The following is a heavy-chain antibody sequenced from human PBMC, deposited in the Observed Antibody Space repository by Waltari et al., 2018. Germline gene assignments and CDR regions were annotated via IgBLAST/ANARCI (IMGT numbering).Heavy chain of an antibody. CDR2: SFAGGTT. CDR3: ARAGLGSPLEWQRLFDS. D-gene: IGHD3-3*01. J-gene: IGHJ4*02. CDR1: GSRGRYNY. Sequence: EVQLVDSGGGLIHLGGSLRLPGAASGSRGRYNYLRWVRQAPGRGLEWVSVSFAGGTTYYSDAVKGRFTMSRDDSRNTLYLQMNSLAADDTAVYYCARAGLGSPLEWQRLFDSWGQGTLVTVSS. V-gene: IGHV3-53*01.